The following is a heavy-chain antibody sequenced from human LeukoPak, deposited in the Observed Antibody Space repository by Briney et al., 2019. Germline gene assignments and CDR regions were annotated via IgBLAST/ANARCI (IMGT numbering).Heavy chain of an antibody. V-gene: IGHV3-23*01. CDR1: GFTFNNYA. CDR3: ARGILTGLGYYYYYMDV. D-gene: IGHD3-9*01. CDR2: ISGSGGNT. Sequence: HPGGSLRLSCAASGFTFNNYAMNWVRQAPGKGLEWVSSISGSGGNTYYADSVKGRSTISRDNSKNTLYLQMNSLRAEDTALYYCARGILTGLGYYYYYMDVWGKGTTVTVSS. J-gene: IGHJ6*03.